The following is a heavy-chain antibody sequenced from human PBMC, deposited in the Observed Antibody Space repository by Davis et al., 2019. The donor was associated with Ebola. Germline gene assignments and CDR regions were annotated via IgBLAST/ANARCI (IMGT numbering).Heavy chain of an antibody. Sequence: PGGSLRLSCAASGFTFSSYAMSWVRQAPGKGLEWVANIKQDGSEKYYVDSVKGRFTISRDNAKNSLYLQMNSLRAEDTAVYYCARVFSWGQGTLVTVSS. CDR2: IKQDGSEK. V-gene: IGHV3-7*04. CDR1: GFTFSSYA. CDR3: ARVFS. J-gene: IGHJ5*02.